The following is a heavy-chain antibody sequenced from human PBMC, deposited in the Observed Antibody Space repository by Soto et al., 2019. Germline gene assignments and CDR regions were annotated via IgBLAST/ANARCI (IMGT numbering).Heavy chain of an antibody. J-gene: IGHJ6*02. CDR2: ISGSGGST. Sequence: GGSLRLSCAASGFTFSSYAMSWVRQAPGKGLEWVSAISGSGGSTYYADSVKGRFTISRDNSKNTLYLQMNSLRAEDTAVYYCAKVKTAAKNYYYYYGMDVWGQGTTVTVSS. V-gene: IGHV3-23*01. D-gene: IGHD6-13*01. CDR1: GFTFSSYA. CDR3: AKVKTAAKNYYYYYGMDV.